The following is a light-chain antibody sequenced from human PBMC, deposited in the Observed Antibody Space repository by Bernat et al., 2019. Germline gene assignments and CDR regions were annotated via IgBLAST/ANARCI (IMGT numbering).Light chain of an antibody. V-gene: IGKV3-20*01. J-gene: IGKJ3*01. CDR1: QSIGSNY. CDR2: GAS. Sequence: IVLTQSPGTLSLSPGERATLSCRASQSIGSNYLAWFQQKLGQAPRLLIYGASSRATGIPDRFSGSGSGTDFTLTIGRLEPEDFAVYYCQQYGTSPFTFGPGTKVDIK. CDR3: QQYGTSPFT.